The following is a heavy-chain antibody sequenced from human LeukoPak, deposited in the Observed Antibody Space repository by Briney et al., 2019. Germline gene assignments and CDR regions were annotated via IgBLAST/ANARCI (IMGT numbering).Heavy chain of an antibody. CDR3: ARGRNYYDSSGYYSY. CDR2: INHSGST. D-gene: IGHD3-22*01. CDR1: GGSFSGYY. V-gene: IGHV4-34*01. J-gene: IGHJ4*02. Sequence: SETLSLTCAVYGGSFSGYYWSSIRQPPGKGLEWIGEINHSGSTNYNPSLKSRVTISVDTSKNQFSLKLSSVTAADTAVYYCARGRNYYDSSGYYSYWGQGTLVTVSS.